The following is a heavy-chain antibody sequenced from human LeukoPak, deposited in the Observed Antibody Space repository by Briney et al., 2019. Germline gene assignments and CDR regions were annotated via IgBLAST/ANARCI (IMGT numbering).Heavy chain of an antibody. Sequence: GASVKVSCKASGYTFTSYGISWGRQAHGQGLEWMVWISAYNGNTNYAQKLQGRVTMTTDTSTSTAYMELRRLRPDGTAVYYCARGVGGPYYYYYYMAVGGKGTTVTVSS. D-gene: IGHD3-16*01. V-gene: IGHV1-18*01. CDR1: GYTFTSYG. CDR3: ARGVGGPYYYYYYMAV. J-gene: IGHJ6*03. CDR2: ISAYNGNT.